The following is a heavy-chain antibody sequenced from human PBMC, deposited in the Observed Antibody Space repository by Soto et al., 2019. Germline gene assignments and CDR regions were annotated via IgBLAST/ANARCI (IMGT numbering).Heavy chain of an antibody. CDR1: GFTFSSYS. Sequence: PGGSLRLSCAASGFTFSSYSMNWVRQAPGKGLEWVSYISSSSSTIYYADSVKGRFTISRDNAKNSLYLQMNSLRAEGTAVYYCARDFPIVVVPAAMGTYYYYHGMDVWGQGTTVTVSS. V-gene: IGHV3-48*01. J-gene: IGHJ6*02. D-gene: IGHD2-2*01. CDR3: ARDFPIVVVPAAMGTYYYYHGMDV. CDR2: ISSSSSTI.